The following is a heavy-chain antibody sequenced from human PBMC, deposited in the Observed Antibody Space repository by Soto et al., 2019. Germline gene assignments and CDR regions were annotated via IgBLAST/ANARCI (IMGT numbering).Heavy chain of an antibody. D-gene: IGHD2-15*01. CDR3: ARGRRGYCSGGTRYSRSSWFDP. V-gene: IGHV4-34*01. Sequence: SETLSLTCAVDGGSFSGYYWSWIRQPPGKGLEWIGEINHSGSTNYNPSLKSRVTISVDTSKNQFSLKLSSVTAADTAVYYCARGRRGYCSGGTRYSRSSWFDPWGQGTLVTASS. CDR1: GGSFSGYY. CDR2: INHSGST. J-gene: IGHJ5*02.